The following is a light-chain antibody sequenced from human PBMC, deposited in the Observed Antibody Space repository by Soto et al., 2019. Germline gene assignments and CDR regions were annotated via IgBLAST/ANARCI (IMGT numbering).Light chain of an antibody. Sequence: QSALTQPPSASGSPGQSVTISCTRTSSDVGGYNYVSWYQQHPGKAPKLMIYGVNKRPSGVPDRFSGSKSGNTASLTVSGLQAEDEADYYCSSYAGSNNVFGTGTKVTVL. CDR1: SSDVGGYNY. J-gene: IGLJ1*01. V-gene: IGLV2-8*01. CDR2: GVN. CDR3: SSYAGSNNV.